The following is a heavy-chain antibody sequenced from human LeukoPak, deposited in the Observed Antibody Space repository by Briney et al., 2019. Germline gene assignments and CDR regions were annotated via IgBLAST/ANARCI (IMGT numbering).Heavy chain of an antibody. CDR1: GFTFSSYA. CDR2: ISGSGGST. Sequence: GGSLRLSCAASGFTFSSYAMSWVRQAPGKGLEWVSAISGSGGSTYYADSVKGRFTISRDNSKNTLYLQMNSLRAEDMAVYYCAKDHGSSWYSDWFDPWGQGTLVTVSS. CDR3: AKDHGSSWYSDWFDP. V-gene: IGHV3-23*01. D-gene: IGHD6-13*01. J-gene: IGHJ5*02.